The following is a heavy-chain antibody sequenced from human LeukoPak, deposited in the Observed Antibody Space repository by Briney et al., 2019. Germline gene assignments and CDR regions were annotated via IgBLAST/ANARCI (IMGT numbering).Heavy chain of an antibody. CDR1: GFSFSTYN. J-gene: IGHJ4*02. V-gene: IGHV3-21*01. CDR2: ITSSSTYV. CDR3: ARDRGGIAAADY. D-gene: IGHD6-13*01. Sequence: GGSLRLSCEASGFSFSTYNMNWVRQAPGKRLEWISSITSSSTYVFYADSVRGRFTISRDNAKNSLYLRMNSLRAEDTAVYYCARDRGGIAAADYWGQGTLVTVSS.